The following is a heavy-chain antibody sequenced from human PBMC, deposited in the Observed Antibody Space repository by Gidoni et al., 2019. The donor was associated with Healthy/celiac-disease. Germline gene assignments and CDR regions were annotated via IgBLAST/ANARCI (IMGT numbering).Heavy chain of an antibody. J-gene: IGHJ4*02. Sequence: EVQLLASGGGLVRPGGSLRLSCAASGFTFSSDAMIWVRQAPGKGLEWVSASSGSGGSTDEADSVKGRFTSSRDKSKNTLYLQMNSLRAEDTAVDYCAKDRWGAEGVFDYWGQGTLVTVSS. CDR1: GFTFSSDA. CDR3: AKDRWGAEGVFDY. CDR2: SSGSGGST. V-gene: IGHV3-23*01. D-gene: IGHD3-16*01.